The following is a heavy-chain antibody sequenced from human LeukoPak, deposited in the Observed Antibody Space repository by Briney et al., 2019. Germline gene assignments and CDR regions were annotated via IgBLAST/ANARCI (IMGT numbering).Heavy chain of an antibody. CDR2: ISAYIRKT. Sequence: ASVKVSCKASGYTFTSYVINWVRQAPGQGLEWMGWISAYIRKTNYSQKFQGRITMTADESTSTAYMELSSLRSDDTAVYYCGKSPLSGGYYDFWSGYPCLDYWGQGTLVTVSS. CDR3: GKSPLSGGYYDFWSGYPCLDY. V-gene: IGHV1-18*01. D-gene: IGHD3-3*01. J-gene: IGHJ4*02. CDR1: GYTFTSYV.